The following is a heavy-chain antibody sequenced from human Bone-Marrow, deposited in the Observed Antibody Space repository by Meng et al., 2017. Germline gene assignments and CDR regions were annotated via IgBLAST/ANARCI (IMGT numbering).Heavy chain of an antibody. CDR1: GGSISSGDYY. V-gene: IGHV4-30-4*01. J-gene: IGHJ5*01. Sequence: QVQLQESGPGLVQPSQTLSLTCTVSGGSISSGDYYWSWIRQPPGKGLEWIGYIYYSGRTYYNASLKSRVTISVDTSKNQFSLNLSAVTAAVTAVYYCARDSPYDRIGHLGSWVQGTLVTVSS. CDR2: IYYSGRT. CDR3: ARDSPYDRIGHLGS. D-gene: IGHD3-22*01.